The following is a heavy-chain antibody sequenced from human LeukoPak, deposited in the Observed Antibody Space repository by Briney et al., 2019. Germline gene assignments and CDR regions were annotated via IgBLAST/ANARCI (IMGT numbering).Heavy chain of an antibody. J-gene: IGHJ6*03. Sequence: SETLSLTCAVYGGSFSGYYWSWIRQPPGKGLEWIGEINHSGSTNYNPSLKSRVTISVDTSKNQFSLKLSSVTAADTAVYYCASLKALGNKYNYYYYYMDVWGKGTTATVSS. CDR2: INHSGST. CDR1: GGSFSGYY. V-gene: IGHV4-34*01. D-gene: IGHD1/OR15-1a*01. CDR3: ASLKALGNKYNYYYYYMDV.